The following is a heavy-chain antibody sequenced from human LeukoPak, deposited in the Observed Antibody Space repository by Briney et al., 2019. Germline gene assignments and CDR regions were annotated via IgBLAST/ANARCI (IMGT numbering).Heavy chain of an antibody. CDR2: ISTSGDRT. CDR1: GFTFSTYA. D-gene: IGHD1-26*01. V-gene: IGHV3-23*01. Sequence: PGGSLRLSCAASGFTFSTYAMTRVRQAPGKGLEWVSGISTSGDRTYYADPVKGRFTISRDNSKNTLYLQMNSLRAEDTAEYYLAPSAVGTSCCTAVDYWGQGTLVNVSS. CDR3: APSAVGTSCCTAVDY. J-gene: IGHJ4*02.